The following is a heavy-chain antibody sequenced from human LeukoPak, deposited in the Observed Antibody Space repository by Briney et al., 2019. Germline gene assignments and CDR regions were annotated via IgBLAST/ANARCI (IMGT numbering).Heavy chain of an antibody. J-gene: IGHJ6*03. CDR1: GFTFDDYA. CDR2: ISWDGGST. D-gene: IGHD3-10*01. Sequence: GGSLRLSCAASGFTFDDYAMHWVRQAPGKGLEWVSLISWDGGSTYYADSVKGRFTISRDNSKNSLYLQMNSLRAEDTALYYCAKDMTGDPLGYYYMDVWGKGTTVTVS. V-gene: IGHV3-43D*03. CDR3: AKDMTGDPLGYYYMDV.